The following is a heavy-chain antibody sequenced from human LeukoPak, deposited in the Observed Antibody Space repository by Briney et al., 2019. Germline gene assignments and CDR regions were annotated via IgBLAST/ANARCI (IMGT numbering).Heavy chain of an antibody. CDR1: GGSISSGGYY. D-gene: IGHD3-22*01. J-gene: IGHJ4*02. CDR3: ARNQNSDASGYYYYFDY. V-gene: IGHV4-30-2*01. Sequence: PSETLSLTCTVSGGSISSGGYYWSWIRQPPGQGLEWIGYMYPNGNTFYNPSLESRVSTSVDRSKNQFSLKLSSVTAADTAVYYCARNQNSDASGYYYYFDYWGQGILVTVSS. CDR2: MYPNGNT.